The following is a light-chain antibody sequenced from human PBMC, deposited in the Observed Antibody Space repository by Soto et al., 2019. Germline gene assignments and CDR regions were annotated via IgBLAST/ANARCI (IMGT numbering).Light chain of an antibody. V-gene: IGLV2-14*01. CDR3: SSYTSSSTIYV. CDR2: EVA. J-gene: IGLJ1*01. Sequence: QSVLAQPSSLSGSPGQSITISCTGTNSDIGFYNYVSWYQQHPGEAPKLIIYEVAKRPSGVSSRFSGSKSGNTASLTISGLQAEDEADYHCSSYTSSSTIYVFGTGTKVTVL. CDR1: NSDIGFYNY.